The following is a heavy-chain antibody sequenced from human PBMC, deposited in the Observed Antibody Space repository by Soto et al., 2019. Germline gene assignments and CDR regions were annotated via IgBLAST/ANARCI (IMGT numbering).Heavy chain of an antibody. CDR2: IIPIFGTA. CDR3: ARAGFTRVRGVIHAFDI. D-gene: IGHD3-10*01. CDR1: GGTFRSYA. J-gene: IGHJ3*02. V-gene: IGHV1-69*13. Sequence: SVKRSCKASGGTFRSYAISWVRQAPGQGLEWMGGIIPIFGTANYAQKFQGRVTITADESTSTAYMELSSLRSEDTAVYSWARAGFTRVRGVIHAFDIRGQGTMVTVS.